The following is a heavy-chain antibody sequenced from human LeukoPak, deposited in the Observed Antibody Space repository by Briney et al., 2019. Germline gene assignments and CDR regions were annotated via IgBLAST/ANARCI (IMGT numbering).Heavy chain of an antibody. D-gene: IGHD6-25*01. V-gene: IGHV4-31*03. Sequence: PSQTLSLTCTVPGGSISSGGYYWSWIRQHPGKGLEWIGYIYYSGSTYYKTSLKSRVTISVDTSKNQFSLKLSSVTAADTAVYYCARVSGTLFDAFDIWGQGTMVTVSS. J-gene: IGHJ3*02. CDR1: GGSISSGGYY. CDR2: IYYSGST. CDR3: ARVSGTLFDAFDI.